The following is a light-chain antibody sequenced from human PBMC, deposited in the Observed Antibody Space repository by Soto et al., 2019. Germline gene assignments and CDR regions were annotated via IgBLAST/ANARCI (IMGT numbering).Light chain of an antibody. CDR1: QSVSSY. CDR3: QQRSNWPT. Sequence: EIVLTQSPATRSLSPGERATLSCRASQSVSSYLAWYHQKPGQAPRLLIYDASNRATGIPARFSGSGSGTDFTLTISSLEPEDFEVYYCQQRSNWPTFGQGTKLEIK. CDR2: DAS. V-gene: IGKV3-11*01. J-gene: IGKJ2*01.